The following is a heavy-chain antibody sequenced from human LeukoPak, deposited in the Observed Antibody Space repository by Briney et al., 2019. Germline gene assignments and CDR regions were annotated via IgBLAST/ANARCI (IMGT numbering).Heavy chain of an antibody. CDR2: IYTSGST. J-gene: IGHJ4*02. CDR3: ARAGGYCGRISCPYYFDY. Sequence: PSETLSLTCTVSGGSISSYYWSWIRQPAGKGLEWIGRIYTSGSTNYNPSLKSRVTMSVDTSKNQFSLKLSSVTAADTAVYYCARAGGYCGRISCPYYFDYWGQGSLVAVSS. V-gene: IGHV4-4*07. D-gene: IGHD2-15*01. CDR1: GGSISSYY.